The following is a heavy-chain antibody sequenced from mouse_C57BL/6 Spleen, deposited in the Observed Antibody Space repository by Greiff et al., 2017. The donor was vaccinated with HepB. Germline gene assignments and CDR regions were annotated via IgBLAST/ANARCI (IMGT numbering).Heavy chain of an antibody. D-gene: IGHD1-1*01. CDR1: GYTFTSYW. Sequence: QVQLQQPGAELVMPGASVKLSYKASGYTFTSYWMHWVKQRPGQGLEWIGEIDPSDSYTNYNQKFKGKSTLTVDKSSSTAYMQLSSLTSEDSAVYYCARRDYGSPYYFDYWGQGTTLTVSS. CDR3: ARRDYGSPYYFDY. CDR2: IDPSDSYT. V-gene: IGHV1-69*01. J-gene: IGHJ2*01.